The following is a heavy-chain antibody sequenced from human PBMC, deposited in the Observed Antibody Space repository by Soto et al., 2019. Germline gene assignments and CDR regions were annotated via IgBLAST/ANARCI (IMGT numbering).Heavy chain of an antibody. Sequence: QVQLVQSGAEVKKPGSSVKVSCKASGGTFSSYAISWVRQAPGQGLEWMGGIIPIFGTANYAQKFQGRVTITADESTSTAYMELSSLRSEDTAVYYCASRSGTDCGGDCYSGDYYYYGMDVWGQGTTVTVSS. CDR3: ASRSGTDCGGDCYSGDYYYYGMDV. J-gene: IGHJ6*02. D-gene: IGHD2-21*02. CDR2: IIPIFGTA. CDR1: GGTFSSYA. V-gene: IGHV1-69*01.